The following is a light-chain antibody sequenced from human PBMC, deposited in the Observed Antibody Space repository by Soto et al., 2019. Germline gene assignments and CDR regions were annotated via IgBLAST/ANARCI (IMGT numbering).Light chain of an antibody. CDR2: EVN. Sequence: QSVLTQLASVSGFPGQALSITCTETGSDVGAYNLVSWYQQHPGKAPKLIICEVNTRPSGISNRFSGSKSGSTRSLTLAGFQAEEKADYFSCSHAGTVGYVFGPGTTVT. J-gene: IGLJ1*01. CDR3: CSHAGTVGYV. CDR1: GSDVGAYNL. V-gene: IGLV2-23*02.